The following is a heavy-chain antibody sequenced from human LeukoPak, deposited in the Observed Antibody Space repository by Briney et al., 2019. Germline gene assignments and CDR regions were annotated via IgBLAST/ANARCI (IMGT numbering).Heavy chain of an antibody. CDR3: ARLPYYNSSGFHP. CDR2: IKQDGSEK. J-gene: IGHJ5*02. CDR1: GFTFSSYW. V-gene: IGHV3-7*01. Sequence: GGSLRLSCAASGFTFSSYWMSWVRQAPGKGLEWVAKIKQDGSEKYYVDSVKGRFTISRDNAKNSLYLQMNSLRAEDTAVYYCARLPYYNSSGFHPWGQGTLVTVSS. D-gene: IGHD3-22*01.